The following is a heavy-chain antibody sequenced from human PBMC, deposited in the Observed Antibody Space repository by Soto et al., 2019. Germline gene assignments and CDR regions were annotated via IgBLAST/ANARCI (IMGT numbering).Heavy chain of an antibody. J-gene: IGHJ6*02. V-gene: IGHV4-38-2*01. D-gene: IGHD3-10*01. CDR2: IYHSGST. CDR1: GYSISSGYY. CDR3: ARVIITMVRGVIYYYGMDV. Sequence: SETLSLTCAVSGYSISSGYYWGWVRQPPGKGLEWIGEIYHSGSTNYNPSLKSRVTISVDKSKNQFSLKLSSVTAADTAVYYCARVIITMVRGVIYYYGMDVWGRGTTVTVSS.